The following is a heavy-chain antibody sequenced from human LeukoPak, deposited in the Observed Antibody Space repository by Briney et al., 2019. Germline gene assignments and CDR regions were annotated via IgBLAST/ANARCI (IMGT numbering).Heavy chain of an antibody. D-gene: IGHD5-18*01. V-gene: IGHV6-1*01. CDR3: ARGGQGDGYSADEAFDF. J-gene: IGHJ3*01. Sequence: SQTLSLTCVISADSVFSSSSWNWIRQSPSRGLEWLGRTYYRSKWYNDYGVSVKSRININPDTSKNQFSLHLNSVTPEDTAVYYCARGGQGDGYSADEAFDFWGQGTVVTVS. CDR2: TYYRSKWYN. CDR1: ADSVFSSSS.